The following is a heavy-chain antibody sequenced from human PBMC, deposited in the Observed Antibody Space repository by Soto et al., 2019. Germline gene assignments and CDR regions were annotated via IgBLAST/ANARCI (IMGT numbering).Heavy chain of an antibody. Sequence: GGSLRLSCAVSGFTFSSYWMHWVRQAPGKGLVWVSRINSDGSSTSYADSVKGRFTISRDNAKNTLYLQMNSLRAEDTAVYYCAKASIVVVPAASDYWGQGTLVTVSS. J-gene: IGHJ4*02. CDR2: INSDGSST. CDR3: AKASIVVVPAASDY. CDR1: GFTFSSYW. D-gene: IGHD2-2*01. V-gene: IGHV3-74*01.